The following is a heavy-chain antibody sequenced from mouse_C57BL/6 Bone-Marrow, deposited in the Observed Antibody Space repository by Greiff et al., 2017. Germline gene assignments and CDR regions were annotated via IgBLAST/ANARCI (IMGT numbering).Heavy chain of an antibody. V-gene: IGHV1-85*01. CDR3: ARDYPYARDY. CDR1: GYTFTSYD. D-gene: IGHD2-4*01. J-gene: IGHJ4*01. Sequence: VKLVESGPELVKPGASVKLSCKASGYTFTSYDINWVKQRPGQGLEWIGWIYPRDGSTKYNEKFKGKATLTVDTSSSTAYMELHSLNSEASAVYFCARDYPYARDYWGQGTSVTVSA. CDR2: IYPRDGST.